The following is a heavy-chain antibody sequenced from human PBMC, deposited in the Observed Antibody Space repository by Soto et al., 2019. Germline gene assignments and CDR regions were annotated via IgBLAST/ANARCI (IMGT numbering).Heavy chain of an antibody. V-gene: IGHV3-73*01. CDR3: TVKWIQLWLRDY. D-gene: IGHD5-18*01. CDR2: IRSKANSYAT. CDR1: GFPFSTSA. Sequence: EVQLLESGGGLVQPGGSLRLSCAASGFPFSTSAMNWVRQAPGKGLEWVGRIRSKANSYATAYAASVKGRFTISRDDSKNTAYLQMNSLKTEDTAVYYCTVKWIQLWLRDYWGQGTLVTVSS. J-gene: IGHJ4*02.